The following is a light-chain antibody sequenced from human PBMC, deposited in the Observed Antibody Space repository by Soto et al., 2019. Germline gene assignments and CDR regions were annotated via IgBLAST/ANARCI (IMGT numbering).Light chain of an antibody. CDR2: NNN. J-gene: IGLJ1*01. V-gene: IGLV1-44*01. CDR3: AAWDDSLNGYV. Sequence: QAVVTQPPSASGTPGQRVTISCSGGSSNIGTNAVNWYQQLPGTAPKLLIYNNNQRPSGVPDRFSGSKSGTSASLAISGFQSEDEADYYCAAWDDSLNGYVFGTGTKLTVL. CDR1: SSNIGTNA.